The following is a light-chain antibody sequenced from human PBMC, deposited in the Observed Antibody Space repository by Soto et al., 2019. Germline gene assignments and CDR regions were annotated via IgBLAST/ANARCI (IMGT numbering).Light chain of an antibody. V-gene: IGKV3-20*01. CDR1: QSISSSY. J-gene: IGKJ1*01. Sequence: EIVLTQSPGTLSLSPGERATLSCRASQSISSSYLAWYQQKPGQAPRLLLYGASSRATGIPDRFSGGGSGTDFTLTISRLDPEDFAVYYCQEYGSSLSWTFGQGTKVETK. CDR3: QEYGSSLSWT. CDR2: GAS.